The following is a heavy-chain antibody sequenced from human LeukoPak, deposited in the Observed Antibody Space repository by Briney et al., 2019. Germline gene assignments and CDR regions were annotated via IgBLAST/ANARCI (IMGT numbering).Heavy chain of an antibody. V-gene: IGHV3-23*01. D-gene: IGHD6-19*01. Sequence: GGSLRLSCAASGFTFSSYAMSWVRQAPGKGLEWVSGISGSGASTYYADSVKGRFTISRDNSKNTLYLQMNSLRAEGTAVYYCAKEAVGPYAFDIWGQGTMVTVSS. CDR3: AKEAVGPYAFDI. CDR2: ISGSGAST. J-gene: IGHJ3*02. CDR1: GFTFSSYA.